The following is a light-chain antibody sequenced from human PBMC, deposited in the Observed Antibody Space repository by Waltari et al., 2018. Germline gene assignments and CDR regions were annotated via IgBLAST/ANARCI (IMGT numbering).Light chain of an antibody. V-gene: IGKV3-15*01. CDR1: QSVSSN. CDR2: GAS. Sequence: EIVMTQSPPTLAVSQGERPTLSCTASQSVSSNLAWYQQKPGQAPRLPIYGASTRATGIPARFSGSGSGTEFTLTISSLQSEDFAVYYCQQYNNWPPLTFGGGTKVEIK. J-gene: IGKJ4*01. CDR3: QQYNNWPPLT.